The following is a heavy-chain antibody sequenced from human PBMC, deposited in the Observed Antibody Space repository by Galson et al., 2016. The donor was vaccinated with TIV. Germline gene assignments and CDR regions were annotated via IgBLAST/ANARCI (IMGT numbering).Heavy chain of an antibody. D-gene: IGHD5-12*01. CDR3: ARDYSGYDSGYFYYGMDV. Sequence: SLRLSCAASGVTVSSYYMSWVRQAPGKGLEWVSVIYSGGSTYYADSVKGRFSISRDNSKNTLYLQMNSLRAGDTAVYYCARDYSGYDSGYFYYGMDVWGQGTTVTVSS. CDR2: IYSGGST. J-gene: IGHJ6*02. CDR1: GVTVSSYY. V-gene: IGHV3-53*01.